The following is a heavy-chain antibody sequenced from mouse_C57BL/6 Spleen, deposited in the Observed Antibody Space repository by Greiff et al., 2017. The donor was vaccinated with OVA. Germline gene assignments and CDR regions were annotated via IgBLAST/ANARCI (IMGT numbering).Heavy chain of an antibody. CDR1: GFTFSSYT. D-gene: IGHD2-3*01. V-gene: IGHV5-9*01. J-gene: IGHJ2*01. CDR3: ARRGIYDGYYGD. CDR2: ISGGGGNT. Sequence: EVQLVESGGGLVKPGGSLKLSCAASGFTFSSYTMSWVRQTPEKRLEWVATISGGGGNTYYPDSVKGRFTISRDNAKNTLYLQMSSLRSEDTALYYCARRGIYDGYYGDWGQGTTLTVSS.